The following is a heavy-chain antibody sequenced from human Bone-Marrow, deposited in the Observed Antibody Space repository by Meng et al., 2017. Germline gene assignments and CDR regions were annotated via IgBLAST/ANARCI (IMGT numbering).Heavy chain of an antibody. J-gene: IGHJ4*02. V-gene: IGHV4-4*02. CDR3: ARDSRTYYYDSSGYTFDY. CDR1: GGSLSSSNW. D-gene: IGHD3-22*01. CDR2: IYHSGST. Sequence: VAVPESGPGIRSPSGTRSLTCPSSGGSLSSSNWWSWVRQPPGKGLEWIGEIYHSGSTNYNPSLKSRVTISVDKSKNQFSLKLSPVTAADTAVYYCARDSRTYYYDSSGYTFDYWGQGTLVTVSS.